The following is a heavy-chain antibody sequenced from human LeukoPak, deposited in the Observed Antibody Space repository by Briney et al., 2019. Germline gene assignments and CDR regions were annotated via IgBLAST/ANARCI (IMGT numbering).Heavy chain of an antibody. CDR3: AKVSQLGSGPKNFQH. V-gene: IGHV3-23*01. J-gene: IGHJ1*01. CDR2: ISGSGGST. D-gene: IGHD6-19*01. CDR1: GFTFSSYA. Sequence: GGSLRLSCAASGFTFSSYAMSWVRQAPGKGLEWVSAISGSGGSTYYADSVKGRLTISRDNSKNTLYLQMNSLRADDTAVYYCAKVSQLGSGPKNFQHWGQGTLVTVSS.